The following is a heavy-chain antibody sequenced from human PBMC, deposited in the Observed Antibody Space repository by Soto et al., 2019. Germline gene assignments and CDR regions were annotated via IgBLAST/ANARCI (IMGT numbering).Heavy chain of an antibody. Sequence: GESLKISCKGSGYSFTSYWISWVRQMPGKGLEWMGRIDPSDSYTNYSPSFQGHVTISADKSISTAYLQWSSLKASDTAMYYCARHSRNNWNDRNEFPPTVPWGQGTRVTVSS. V-gene: IGHV5-10-1*01. D-gene: IGHD1-20*01. CDR3: ARHSRNNWNDRNEFPPTVP. CDR1: GYSFTSYW. J-gene: IGHJ5*02. CDR2: IDPSDSYT.